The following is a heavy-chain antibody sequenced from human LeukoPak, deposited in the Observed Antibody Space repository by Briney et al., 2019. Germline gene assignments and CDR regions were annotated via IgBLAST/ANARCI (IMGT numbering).Heavy chain of an antibody. D-gene: IGHD3-10*01. Sequence: GGSLRLSCAASEFTFSTYAMSWVRQAPGKGLEWVSSISASGSLTYYADSVKGRFTISRDNSKSILFLQMNSLTVEDTAVYYWAKGWFGETLHGPHDYWGQGILVTVSS. CDR3: AKGWFGETLHGPHDY. CDR1: EFTFSTYA. CDR2: ISASGSLT. V-gene: IGHV3-23*01. J-gene: IGHJ4*02.